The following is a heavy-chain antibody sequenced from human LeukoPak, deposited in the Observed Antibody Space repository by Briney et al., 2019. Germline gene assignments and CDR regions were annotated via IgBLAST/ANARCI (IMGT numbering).Heavy chain of an antibody. J-gene: IGHJ4*02. CDR3: AREVNNHYYHSTPFDS. CDR1: GGTFSSYA. Sequence: SVKVSCKASGGTFSSYAISWVRQAPGQGLEWMGGIIPILGTANYAQKFQGRVTITADESTSTAYMELSSLRSEDTAVYYCAREVNNHYYHSTPFDSWGQGPLVTVSS. V-gene: IGHV1-69*13. D-gene: IGHD3-22*01. CDR2: IIPILGTA.